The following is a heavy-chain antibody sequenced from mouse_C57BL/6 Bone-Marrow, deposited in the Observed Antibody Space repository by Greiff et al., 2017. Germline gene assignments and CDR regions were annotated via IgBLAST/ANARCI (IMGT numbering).Heavy chain of an antibody. CDR2: ISSGGSYT. J-gene: IGHJ3*01. D-gene: IGHD6-2*01. CDR3: ARLSPFAY. CDR1: GFTFSSYG. Sequence: EVKLVESGGDLVKPGGSLKLSCAASGFTFSSYGMSWVRQTPDKRLEWVATISSGGSYTYYPDSVKGRFTIARDNAKNTLYLQMSSLKSEDTAMYDCARLSPFAYWGQGTLVTVSA. V-gene: IGHV5-6*02.